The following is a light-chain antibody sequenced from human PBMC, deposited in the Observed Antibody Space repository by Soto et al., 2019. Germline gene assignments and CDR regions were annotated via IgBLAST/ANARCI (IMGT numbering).Light chain of an antibody. V-gene: IGLV3-21*02. CDR3: QVWAGSNDHHV. CDR1: NIGTKG. CDR2: DDD. J-gene: IGLJ1*01. Sequence: SYELTQSPSVSVATGQTATITCGGDNIGTKGVHWYKHKPGQAPILVVSDDDDRPSGIPERISGSNSGNTATLTIINVEAGDEADYYCQVWAGSNDHHVFGSGTKVTVL.